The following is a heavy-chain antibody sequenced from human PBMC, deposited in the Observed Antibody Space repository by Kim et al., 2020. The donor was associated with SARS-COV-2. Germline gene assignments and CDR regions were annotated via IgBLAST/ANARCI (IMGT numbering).Heavy chain of an antibody. V-gene: IGHV4-39*01. J-gene: IGHJ5*02. Sequence: SETLSLTCTVSGGSISSSSYYWGWIRQPPGKGLEWIGSIYYSGSTYYNPSLKSRVTISVDTSKNQFSLKLSSVTAADTAVYYCARHGRAMEANWFDPWGQGTLVTVSS. CDR2: IYYSGST. D-gene: IGHD5-18*01. CDR3: ARHGRAMEANWFDP. CDR1: GGSISSSSYY.